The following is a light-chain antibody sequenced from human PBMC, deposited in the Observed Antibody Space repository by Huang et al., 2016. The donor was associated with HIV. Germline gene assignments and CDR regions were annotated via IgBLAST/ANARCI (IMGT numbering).Light chain of an antibody. V-gene: IGKV4-1*01. Sequence: DIVMTQSPDSLAVSPGERATINCKSSQSLLSSLSKKHYLAWFQQKPGRPPKLLIYWATRRESGVPDRFSGSGSGTDFTLTINNLQAEDVAVYFCLQYYSVPQTFGHGTKVEIK. CDR3: LQYYSVPQT. J-gene: IGKJ1*01. CDR1: QSLLSSLSKKHY. CDR2: WAT.